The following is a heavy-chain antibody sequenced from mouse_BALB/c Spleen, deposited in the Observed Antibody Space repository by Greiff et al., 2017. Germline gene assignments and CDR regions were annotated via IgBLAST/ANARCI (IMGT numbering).Heavy chain of an antibody. CDR2: IHNNGSN. CDR3: ARDQYDNLAWFAY. J-gene: IGHJ3*01. Sequence: EVMLVESGPDLVKPSQSLSLTCTVTGYSITSGYSWHWIRQFPGNKLEWKGYIHNNGSNNYGSSLNSRISITRDTSKNQFFLQLNSVTSEDTATYYYARDQYDNLAWFAYWGQGTLVTVSA. V-gene: IGHV3-1*02. D-gene: IGHD2-10*02. CDR1: GYSITSGYS.